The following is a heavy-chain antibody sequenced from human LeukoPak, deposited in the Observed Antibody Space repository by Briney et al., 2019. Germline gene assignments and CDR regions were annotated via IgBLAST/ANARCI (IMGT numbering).Heavy chain of an antibody. V-gene: IGHV3-48*03. J-gene: IGHJ4*02. Sequence: QPGGSLRPSCAAAGFTFSSYEMNWVRQAPGKGLEWVSYMSSGGSTIYYADSVKGRFTISRDNSENTLYLQMKSLRAEDTAVYYCARVPGELDYWGQGTLVTVSS. CDR3: ARVPGELDY. CDR1: GFTFSSYE. D-gene: IGHD4-17*01. CDR2: MSSGGSTI.